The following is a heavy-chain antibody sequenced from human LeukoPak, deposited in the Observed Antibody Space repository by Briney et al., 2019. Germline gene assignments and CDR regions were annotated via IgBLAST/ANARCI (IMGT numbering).Heavy chain of an antibody. Sequence: ASVKVSCKPSGYIFTTYNLHWVRQAPGQGLEWMGWISTSTGDTDYARNLRGRVTMSTDASTGTAYMALRRLRSDDTAVYYCARSHNVYFDYWGQGTLLTVTT. CDR3: ARSHNVYFDY. D-gene: IGHD5-24*01. V-gene: IGHV1-18*04. CDR1: GYIFTTYN. J-gene: IGHJ4*02. CDR2: ISTSTGDT.